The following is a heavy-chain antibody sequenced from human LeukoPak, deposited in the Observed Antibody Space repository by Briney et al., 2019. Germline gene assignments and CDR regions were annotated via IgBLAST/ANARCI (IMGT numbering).Heavy chain of an antibody. V-gene: IGHV4-59*01. CDR3: ARGPILWFGELSL. J-gene: IGHJ4*02. D-gene: IGHD3-10*01. CDR1: GGSISSYY. Sequence: PSETLSLTCTVSGGSISSYYWSWIRQPPGKGLEWIGYIYYSGSTNYNPSLKSRVTISVDTSKSQFSLKLSSVTAADTAVYYCARGPILWFGELSLWGQGTLVTVSS. CDR2: IYYSGST.